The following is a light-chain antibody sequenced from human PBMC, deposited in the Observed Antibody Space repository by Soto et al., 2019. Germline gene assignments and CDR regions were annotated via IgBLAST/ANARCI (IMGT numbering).Light chain of an antibody. Sequence: DIQMTQSPSSLSASVGDRVTITCRASQPISKNLNWYQQRPGKPPILLIYASSSVQRGVPPRFSRGGSGTEFTLTITSLQPEDFATYYCQQTDSTPITFGQGTRLEIK. V-gene: IGKV1-39*01. CDR1: QPISKN. CDR3: QQTDSTPIT. J-gene: IGKJ5*01. CDR2: ASS.